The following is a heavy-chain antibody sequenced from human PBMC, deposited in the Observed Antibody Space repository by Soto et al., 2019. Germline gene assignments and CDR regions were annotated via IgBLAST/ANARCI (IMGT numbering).Heavy chain of an antibody. CDR3: ARDYYGMDV. Sequence: LSLTCTVSGGSISSGGYSWTWIRQPPGKGLEWIGYTYQSGSAYYNPSLKSRVTISVDRSKNQFSLNLTSVTAADTAVYYCARDYYGMDVWGQGTTVTVSS. V-gene: IGHV4-30-2*01. J-gene: IGHJ6*02. CDR1: GGSISSGGYS. CDR2: TYQSGSA.